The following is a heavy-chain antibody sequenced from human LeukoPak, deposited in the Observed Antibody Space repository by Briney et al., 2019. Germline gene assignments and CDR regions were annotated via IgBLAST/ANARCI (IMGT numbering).Heavy chain of an antibody. CDR1: GGSFSAYY. D-gene: IGHD3-10*01. V-gene: IGHV4-39*07. J-gene: IGHJ4*02. CDR2: IYYSGST. CDR3: ARYPYYYGSGSYSDY. Sequence: PSETLSLTCAVYGGSFSAYYWGWIRQPPGKGLEWIGSIYYSGSTYYNPSLKSRVTITVDTSKNQFSLKLSSVTAADTAVYYCARYPYYYGSGSYSDYWGQGTLVTVSS.